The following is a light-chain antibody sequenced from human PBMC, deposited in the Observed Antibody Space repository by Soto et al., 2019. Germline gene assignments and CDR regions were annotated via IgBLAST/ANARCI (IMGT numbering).Light chain of an antibody. CDR2: TAS. V-gene: IGKV1-6*01. Sequence: AIQMTQSPSSLSASVGDRVTITCRASQGIRNDLGWYQQKPGKAPKLLIHTASTLQSGVPSRFSGSGSGTDFTLTISSLQPEDFATYFCQQYGGSPRTFGQGTKVDIK. CDR1: QGIRND. CDR3: QQYGGSPRT. J-gene: IGKJ1*01.